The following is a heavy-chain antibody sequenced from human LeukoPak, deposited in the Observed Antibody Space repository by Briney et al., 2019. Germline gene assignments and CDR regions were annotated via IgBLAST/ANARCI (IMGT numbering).Heavy chain of an antibody. J-gene: IGHJ4*02. CDR2: ISGSGTTT. Sequence: GGSLRLSCAASGFTFSSYAMSWVRQGPGQGLDWVSAISGSGTTTYYADSVKGRFTIYRDISKNKLYLQMNSLRAEDTAVYYCAKPLSAASGTDFHYWGQGTLVTVSS. V-gene: IGHV3-23*01. CDR3: AKPLSAASGTDFHY. D-gene: IGHD6-13*01. CDR1: GFTFSSYA.